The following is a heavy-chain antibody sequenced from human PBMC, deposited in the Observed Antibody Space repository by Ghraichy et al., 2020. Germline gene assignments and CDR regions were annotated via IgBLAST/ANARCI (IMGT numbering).Heavy chain of an antibody. D-gene: IGHD4/OR15-4a*01. CDR1: GFTFRKYA. V-gene: IGHV3-30*04. CDR2: ISDDGNKK. Sequence: GESLNISCAASGFTFRKYAMHWVRQAPGKGLEWVTVISDDGNKKYYGDSVKGRFTISRDNSKNTLYLQMNSLRPEDTAVYYCAGGANSIYGGMDVWGQGTTVTVSS. J-gene: IGHJ6*02. CDR3: AGGANSIYGGMDV.